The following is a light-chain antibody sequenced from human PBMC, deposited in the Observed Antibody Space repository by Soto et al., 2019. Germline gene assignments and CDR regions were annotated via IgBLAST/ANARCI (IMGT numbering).Light chain of an antibody. CDR3: CSYAGYGTWV. V-gene: IGLV2-23*01. CDR2: EGS. CDR1: SSDVGHYNL. Sequence: QSALTQPASVSGSPGQSITMSCTGASSDVGHYNLVSWYQQHPGKAPKVMIYEGSKRPSGVSNRFSGSKSGNTASLTISGLQAEDEAEYYCCSYAGYGTWVFGEGTKLTVL. J-gene: IGLJ3*02.